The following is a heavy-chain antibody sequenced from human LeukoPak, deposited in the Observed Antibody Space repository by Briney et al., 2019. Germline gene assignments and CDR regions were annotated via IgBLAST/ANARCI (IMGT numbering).Heavy chain of an antibody. CDR3: ARQWLING. J-gene: IGHJ4*02. V-gene: IGHV3-9*01. CDR1: GFTFDVYA. Sequence: PGGSLRLSCAVSGFTFDVYAMLGVREESGRGLEWVSGISWISGTIVYADSVKGRFTTSRDNSKNTLYPQMNSLRAEDTAVYYCARQWLINGWGQGILVTVSS. CDR2: ISWISGTI. D-gene: IGHD6-19*01.